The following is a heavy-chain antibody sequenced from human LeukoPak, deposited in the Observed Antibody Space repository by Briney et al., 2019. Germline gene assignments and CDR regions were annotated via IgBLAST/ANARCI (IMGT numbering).Heavy chain of an antibody. Sequence: GGSLRLSCAASGFDFDDYMMHWVRQVPGKGLEWVSLICWDGGTTNYADSVKGRFTISRDNSKNSLYFLMNDLTAEDTAFYYCARGGYGGVFDYWGQGTLIAVCS. V-gene: IGHV3-43D*04. CDR1: GFDFDDYM. CDR2: ICWDGGTT. J-gene: IGHJ4*02. CDR3: ARGGYGGVFDY. D-gene: IGHD4-23*01.